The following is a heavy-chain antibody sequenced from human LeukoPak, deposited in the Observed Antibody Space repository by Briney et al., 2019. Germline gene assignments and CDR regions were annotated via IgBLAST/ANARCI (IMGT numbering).Heavy chain of an antibody. D-gene: IGHD3-22*01. Sequence: GGSLRLSCAASGFTFSSYSMNWVRQAPGKGLEWVSSISSSSYIYYADSVKGRFTISRDNAKNSLDLQMNSLRDEDTAVYYCARGRTYYYESSGYYSHFDYWGQGTLVTVSS. CDR2: ISSSSYI. V-gene: IGHV3-21*01. CDR1: GFTFSSYS. J-gene: IGHJ4*02. CDR3: ARGRTYYYESSGYYSHFDY.